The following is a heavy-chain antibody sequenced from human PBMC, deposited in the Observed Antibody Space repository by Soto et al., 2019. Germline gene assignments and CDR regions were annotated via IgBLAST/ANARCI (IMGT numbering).Heavy chain of an antibody. Sequence: XASLKISCQGSGYSFTSYWISWVLQLTGKGLEWMGRIDPSDSYTNYSPSFQGHVTISADKSISTAYLQWSSLKASDTAMYYCARFEYSSSSGGSYYYGMDVWGQGTTVTVSS. V-gene: IGHV5-10-1*01. CDR3: ARFEYSSSSGGSYYYGMDV. D-gene: IGHD6-6*01. J-gene: IGHJ6*02. CDR2: IDPSDSYT. CDR1: GYSFTSYW.